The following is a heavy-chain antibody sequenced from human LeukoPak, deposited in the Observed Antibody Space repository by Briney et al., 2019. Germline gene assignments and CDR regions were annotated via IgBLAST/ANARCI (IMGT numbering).Heavy chain of an antibody. D-gene: IGHD3-22*01. Sequence: SVKVSCKASGGTFSSYAFSWVRQAPGQGLEWMGGIIPTVGTTNYAQMFQGRVTITADESTSTAYMELSSLRSEDTAVYYCARGGYYYDSSGYSHLPDYWGQGTLVTVSA. J-gene: IGHJ4*02. V-gene: IGHV1-69*13. CDR2: IIPTVGTT. CDR1: GGTFSSYA. CDR3: ARGGYYYDSSGYSHLPDY.